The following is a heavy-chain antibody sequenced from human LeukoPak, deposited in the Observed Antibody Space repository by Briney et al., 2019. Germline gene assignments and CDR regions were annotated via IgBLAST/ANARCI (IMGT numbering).Heavy chain of an antibody. Sequence: SETLSLTCAVYGGSFSGYYWSWIRQPPGKGLEWIGEINHSGSTSYNPSLKSRVTISVDTSKNQFSLKLSSVTAADTAVYYCARAHTVMNWFDPWGQGTLVTVSS. V-gene: IGHV4-34*01. CDR3: ARAHTVMNWFDP. D-gene: IGHD4-17*01. CDR1: GGSFSGYY. J-gene: IGHJ5*02. CDR2: INHSGST.